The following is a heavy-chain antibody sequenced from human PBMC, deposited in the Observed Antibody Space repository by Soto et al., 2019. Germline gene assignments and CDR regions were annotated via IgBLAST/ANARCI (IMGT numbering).Heavy chain of an antibody. Sequence: GASVKVSCKASGGTFSSYAISWVRQAPGQGLEWVGGIIPIFGTANYAQKFQGRVTITADESTSTAYMELSSLRSEDTAVYYCARERGDRIAAATSAFDPWGQGTLVTVSS. D-gene: IGHD6-13*01. CDR2: IIPIFGTA. V-gene: IGHV1-69*13. CDR3: ARERGDRIAAATSAFDP. J-gene: IGHJ5*02. CDR1: GGTFSSYA.